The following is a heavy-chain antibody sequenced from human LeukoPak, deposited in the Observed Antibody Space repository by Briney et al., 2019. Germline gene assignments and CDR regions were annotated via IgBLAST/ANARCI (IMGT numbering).Heavy chain of an antibody. Sequence: SETLSLTCTASGGSISSHYWSWLRQPAGKGLEYIGRIHTSGITNYNPSLKSRVTMSGDTSKNQFYLNLRSVTAADTAVYYCARDLGSNYVYFDYWGQGSLVTVSS. CDR3: ARDLGSNYVYFDY. CDR1: GGSISSHY. CDR2: IHTSGIT. D-gene: IGHD1-26*01. J-gene: IGHJ4*02. V-gene: IGHV4-4*07.